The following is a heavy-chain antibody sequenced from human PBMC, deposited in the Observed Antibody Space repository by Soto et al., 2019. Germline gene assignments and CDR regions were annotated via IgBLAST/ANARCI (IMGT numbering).Heavy chain of an antibody. D-gene: IGHD3-3*01. CDR2: ISYDGSNK. Sequence: GSLRLSCAASGFTFSSYGMHWVRQAPGKGLEWVAVISYDGSNKYYADSVKGRFTISRDNSKNTLYLQMNSLRAEDTAVYYCAKDMYYDFWSGYPTYYFDYWGQGTLVTVSS. J-gene: IGHJ4*02. V-gene: IGHV3-30*18. CDR3: AKDMYYDFWSGYPTYYFDY. CDR1: GFTFSSYG.